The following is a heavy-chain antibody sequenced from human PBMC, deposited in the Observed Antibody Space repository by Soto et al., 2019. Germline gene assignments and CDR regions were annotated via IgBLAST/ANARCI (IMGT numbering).Heavy chain of an antibody. CDR1: GGSISSYY. V-gene: IGHV4-59*01. D-gene: IGHD2-15*01. CDR3: AGILGYCSGGSCYPPIDSYYYMDV. Sequence: SETLSLTCTVSGGSISSYYWSWIRQPPGKGLEWIGYIYYSGSTNYNPSLKSRVTISVDTFKNQFSLKLSSVTAADTAVYYCAGILGYCSGGSCYPPIDSYYYMDVWGKGTTVTVSS. CDR2: IYYSGST. J-gene: IGHJ6*03.